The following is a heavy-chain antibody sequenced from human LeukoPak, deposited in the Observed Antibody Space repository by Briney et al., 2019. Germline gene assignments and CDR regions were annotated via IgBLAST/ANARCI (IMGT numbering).Heavy chain of an antibody. J-gene: IGHJ4*02. CDR2: IYYSGTT. CDR1: GGSLSSSDHY. Sequence: SETLSFTCTVSGGSLSSSDHYWSWIRQPPGKGLEWIAYIYYSGTTYYNPSLKSRVSISVDTSKNQFSLKLSSVTAADTAVYYCARGDSSSWSFNIWGQGTLVTVSS. D-gene: IGHD6-13*01. V-gene: IGHV4-30-4*01. CDR3: ARGDSSSWSFNI.